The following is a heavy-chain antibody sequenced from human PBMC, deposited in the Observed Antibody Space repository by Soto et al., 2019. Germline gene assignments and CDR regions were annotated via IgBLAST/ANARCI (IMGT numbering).Heavy chain of an antibody. Sequence: QVQLVQSGAEVKKPGASVKVSCKASGYTFTSYGISWVRQAPGQGLEWMGWISAYNGNTNYAQKLQGRVTMTTDTSTSKAYMELRSLRSDDTAVYYCARDAPFVTIFGVVIGLFDYWGQGTLVTVSS. CDR3: ARDAPFVTIFGVVIGLFDY. J-gene: IGHJ4*02. CDR1: GYTFTSYG. D-gene: IGHD3-3*01. CDR2: ISAYNGNT. V-gene: IGHV1-18*01.